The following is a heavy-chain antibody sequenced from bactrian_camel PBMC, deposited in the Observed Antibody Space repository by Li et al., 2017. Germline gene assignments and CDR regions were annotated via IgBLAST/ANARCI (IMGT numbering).Heavy chain of an antibody. J-gene: IGHJ4*01. D-gene: IGHD3*01. CDR2: IYGGDGST. CDR1: ADALMY. Sequence: VQLVESGGGSVQAGGSLRLSCSASADALMYMAWFRQAPGKEREGVAAIYGGDGSTYYAGSVKGRFTMSRDTAKNTVYLQMNSLKIEDTAVYYCALGSSRQATMTARGKGTQVTVS. V-gene: IGHV3S40*01.